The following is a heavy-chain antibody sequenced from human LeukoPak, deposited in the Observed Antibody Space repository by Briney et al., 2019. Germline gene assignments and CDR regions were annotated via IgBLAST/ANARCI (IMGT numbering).Heavy chain of an antibody. CDR3: ARVESHAEYFDY. CDR2: LYYSGST. D-gene: IGHD3-3*01. J-gene: IGHJ4*02. Sequence: PSETLSFNCTVSGGSISSYYWSWIRQPPGKGLEGSGNLYYSGSTNYNPSLRSRVTISVDTSKSPFSLKLSPMTAADTAVYYCARVESHAEYFDYRGQGTLVTVSS. CDR1: GGSISSYY. V-gene: IGHV4-59*01.